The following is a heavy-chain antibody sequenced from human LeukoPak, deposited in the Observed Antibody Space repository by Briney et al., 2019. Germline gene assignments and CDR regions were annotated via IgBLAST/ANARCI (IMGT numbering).Heavy chain of an antibody. V-gene: IGHV1-18*01. CDR3: AREVQGSLSGWRFFDY. J-gene: IGHJ4*02. CDR1: GYTFTSHG. Sequence: ASVKVSCKTSGYTFTSHGISWVRQAPGQGPEWMGWITVYNGNTIYPQKLQGRVTVTTDTSTSTAYMELRSLRSEDTAVYYCAREVQGSLSGWRFFDYWGQGTLVTVSS. D-gene: IGHD6-19*01. CDR2: ITVYNGNT.